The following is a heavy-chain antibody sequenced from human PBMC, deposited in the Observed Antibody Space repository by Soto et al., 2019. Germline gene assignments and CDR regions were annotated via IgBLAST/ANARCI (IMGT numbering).Heavy chain of an antibody. D-gene: IGHD5-18*01. CDR3: AFFFSGRYSSGFYYYAIDV. CDR1: GDAISSSSYY. V-gene: IGHV4-39*01. J-gene: IGHJ6*01. CDR2: IFYSGST. Sequence: ENVYIGSTVYGDAISSSSYYRGWIRQPPGKGLDWIGSIFYSGSTYYNPSLKSRVTISLDTSKNQFYLKLSSVAAADTAVYYCAFFFSGRYSSGFYYYAIDV.